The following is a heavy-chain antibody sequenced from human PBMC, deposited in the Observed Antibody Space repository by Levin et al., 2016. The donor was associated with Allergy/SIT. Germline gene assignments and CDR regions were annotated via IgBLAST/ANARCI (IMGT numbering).Heavy chain of an antibody. CDR2: INPNSGGT. J-gene: IGHJ5*02. CDR3: AREVGDIVVVVAANAVEEDWFDP. D-gene: IGHD2-15*01. Sequence: ASVKVSCKASGYTFTGYYMHWVRQAPGQGLEWMGWINPNSGGTNYAQKFQGRVTMTRDTSISTAYMELSRLRSDDTAVYYCAREVGDIVVVVAANAVEEDWFDPWGQGTLVTVSS. CDR1: GYTFTGYY. V-gene: IGHV1-2*02.